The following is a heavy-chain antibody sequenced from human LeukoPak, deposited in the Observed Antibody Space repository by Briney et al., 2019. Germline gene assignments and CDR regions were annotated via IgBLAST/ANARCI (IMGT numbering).Heavy chain of an antibody. J-gene: IGHJ5*02. CDR3: ARDGDLYGSKTYYQGQGLSWNWFDL. V-gene: IGHV3-7*01. CDR1: GFTFSSYL. Sequence: GGSLRLSCVASGFTFSSYLMSWVRQAPGKGLEWVANIRQNGNDKFYVDSVKGRFTISRDNAQNSLYLQMNSLRAEDTAVYYCARDGDLYGSKTYYQGQGLSWNWFDLWGQGTLVTVSS. D-gene: IGHD3-10*01. CDR2: IRQNGNDK.